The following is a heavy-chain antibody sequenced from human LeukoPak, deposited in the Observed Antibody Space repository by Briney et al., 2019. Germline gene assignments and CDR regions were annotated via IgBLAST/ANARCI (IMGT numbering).Heavy chain of an antibody. Sequence: GGSLRLSCAAPGFTFSSYAMHWVRQAPGKGLEWVAVISYDGSNKYYADSVKGRFTISRDNSKNTLYLQMNSLRAEDTAVYYCARESLGQVYFDYWGQGTLVTVSS. CDR3: ARESLGQVYFDY. V-gene: IGHV3-30-3*01. CDR1: GFTFSSYA. D-gene: IGHD1/OR15-1a*01. CDR2: ISYDGSNK. J-gene: IGHJ4*02.